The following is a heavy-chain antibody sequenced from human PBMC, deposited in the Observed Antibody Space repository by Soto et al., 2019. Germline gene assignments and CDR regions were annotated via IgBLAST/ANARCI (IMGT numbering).Heavy chain of an antibody. Sequence: QVQLVESGGGVVQPGRSLRLSCAASGFIFSTYTMHWVRQAPGKGLEWLTVMSYDGSQKYYAESVKGRLTISRDNSKNTLYLQMTSLRAEDTAVYHCAIAKSSSWHNFDYWGPGTLVTVSS. CDR3: AIAKSSSWHNFDY. D-gene: IGHD6-13*01. J-gene: IGHJ4*02. V-gene: IGHV3-30-3*01. CDR2: MSYDGSQK. CDR1: GFIFSTYT.